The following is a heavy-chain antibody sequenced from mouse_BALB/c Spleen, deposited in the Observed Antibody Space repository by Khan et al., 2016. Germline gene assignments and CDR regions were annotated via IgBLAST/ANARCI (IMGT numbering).Heavy chain of an antibody. V-gene: IGHV4-1*02. CDR3: ARAGYYGYLAY. J-gene: IGHJ3*01. D-gene: IGHD1-1*01. Sequence: EVKLLESGGGLVHPGGSLKLSCAASGFDFSRYWMSWVRQAPGKGLEWIGEINPDSYTINYTPSLKDKFIISRDNAKNTLYLQMSKVRSEDTALYYCARAGYYGYLAYWGQGTLATVSA. CDR2: INPDSYTI. CDR1: GFDFSRYW.